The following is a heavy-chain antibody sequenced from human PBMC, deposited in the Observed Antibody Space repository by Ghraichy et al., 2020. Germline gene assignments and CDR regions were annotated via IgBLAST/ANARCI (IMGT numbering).Heavy chain of an antibody. D-gene: IGHD6-13*01. Sequence: LSLTCAASGFPFNSYTMHWVRQAPGKGLEYVAAISGNGGSTYYAKSVKGRFTISRDNSKNTLYLQMGSLRADDMALYYCARGRSSGWYRTTFFDSWGQGTLVTVSS. CDR2: ISGNGGST. CDR1: GFPFNSYT. CDR3: ARGRSSGWYRTTFFDS. J-gene: IGHJ4*02. V-gene: IGHV3-64*01.